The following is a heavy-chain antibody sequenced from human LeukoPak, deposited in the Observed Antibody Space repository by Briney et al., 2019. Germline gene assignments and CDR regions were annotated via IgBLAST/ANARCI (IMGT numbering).Heavy chain of an antibody. Sequence: SETLSFTCAGSGGSISSGGYSWSWIRQPPGKGLEWIGYIYHSGSTYYNPSLKSRVTISVDRSKNQFSLKLSSVTAADTAVYYCARGGNYGGNDYWGQGTLVTVSS. D-gene: IGHD4-17*01. CDR2: IYHSGST. CDR3: ARGGNYGGNDY. CDR1: GGSISSGGYS. J-gene: IGHJ4*02. V-gene: IGHV4-30-2*01.